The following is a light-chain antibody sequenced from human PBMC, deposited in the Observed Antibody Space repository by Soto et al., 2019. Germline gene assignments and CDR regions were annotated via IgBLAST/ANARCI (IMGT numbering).Light chain of an antibody. CDR1: SSDVGGYNY. V-gene: IGLV2-14*01. Sequence: QSALTQPASVSGSPGQSITISCTGTSSDVGGYNYVSWYQQHPGKAPKLMIYDVSNRPSGVSNRFSGCKSGNTASLTISGFQAEDEADYYCSSYTSSSTLVFVGGTKLTVL. J-gene: IGLJ2*01. CDR2: DVS. CDR3: SSYTSSSTLV.